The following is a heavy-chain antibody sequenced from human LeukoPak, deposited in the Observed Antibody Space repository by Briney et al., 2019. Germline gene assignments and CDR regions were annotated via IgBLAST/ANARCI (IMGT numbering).Heavy chain of an antibody. CDR3: AREHQYYYDSSGYPSDAFDI. J-gene: IGHJ3*02. Sequence: GASVKVSCKASGGTFSSYAISWVRQAPGQGLEWMGWINPNSGGTNYAQKFQGRVTMTRDTSISTAYMELSRLRSDDTAVYYCAREHQYYYDSSGYPSDAFDIWGQGTMVTVSS. CDR2: INPNSGGT. D-gene: IGHD3-22*01. V-gene: IGHV1-2*02. CDR1: GGTFSSYA.